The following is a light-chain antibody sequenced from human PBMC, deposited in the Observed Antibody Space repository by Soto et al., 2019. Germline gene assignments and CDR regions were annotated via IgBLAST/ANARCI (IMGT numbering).Light chain of an antibody. J-gene: IGKJ4*01. Sequence: EIVLAQSPGTLSLSPGERATLSCRASQSVSSNYLAWYQQKPGRAPRLLIFGASSRATGIPDRVSGSGSGTDFTITISRLEHEDFAVYFCHQYGNSPLTFGGGTEVEIK. V-gene: IGKV3-20*01. CDR3: HQYGNSPLT. CDR1: QSVSSNY. CDR2: GAS.